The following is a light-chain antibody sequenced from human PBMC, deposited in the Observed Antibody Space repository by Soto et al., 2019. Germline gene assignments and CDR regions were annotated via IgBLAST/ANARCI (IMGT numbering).Light chain of an antibody. CDR2: GAV. CDR1: QSISSK. Sequence: EVVMTQSPAVLSVSPGETATLSCRASQSISSKLAWYQQKPGQAPRLLIYGAVTRATGIPARFSGSGSTTDFTLTISSLHSEDCSVYYCQQYTNWLAWTFGQGTKVEI. J-gene: IGKJ1*01. CDR3: QQYTNWLAWT. V-gene: IGKV3-15*01.